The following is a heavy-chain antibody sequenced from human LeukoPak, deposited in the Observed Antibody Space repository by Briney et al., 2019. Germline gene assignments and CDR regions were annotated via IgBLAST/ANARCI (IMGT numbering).Heavy chain of an antibody. J-gene: IGHJ4*02. CDR2: ISGSGGST. Sequence: GGTLRLSCAASGFTFSSYGMSWVRQAPGKGLEWVSGISGSGGSTYYADSVKGRFTISRDNSKNTLYLQMNSLRAEDTAVYYCARDNDSRDPPHFDYWGQGTLVTVSS. CDR1: GFTFSSYG. D-gene: IGHD3-16*01. V-gene: IGHV3-23*01. CDR3: ARDNDSRDPPHFDY.